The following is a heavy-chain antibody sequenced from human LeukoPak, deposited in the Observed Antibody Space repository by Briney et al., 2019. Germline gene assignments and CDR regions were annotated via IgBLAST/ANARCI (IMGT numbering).Heavy chain of an antibody. D-gene: IGHD7-27*01. V-gene: IGHV4-31*03. J-gene: IGHJ3*02. CDR3: ARVNGSELGMGAFDI. Sequence: SETLSLTCTVSGGSISSGGYYWSCIRQHPGKGLEWIGYIYYSGSTYYNPSLKSRVTISVDTSKNQFSLKLSSVTAADTAVYYCARVNGSELGMGAFDIWGQGTMVTASS. CDR2: IYYSGST. CDR1: GGSISSGGYY.